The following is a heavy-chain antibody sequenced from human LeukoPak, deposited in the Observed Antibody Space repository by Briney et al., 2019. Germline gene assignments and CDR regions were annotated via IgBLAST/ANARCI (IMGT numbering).Heavy chain of an antibody. CDR3: VIDSSGAFGAFDI. D-gene: IGHD3-22*01. Sequence: PSETLSLTCAVYGGSFSAYYWSWIRQPPGKGLEWIGEINHSGSINYNASLKRRVAILVETYKKQFSLKLTSVTAADTAVYYCVIDSSGAFGAFDIWGQGTMVTVSS. CDR1: GGSFSAYY. CDR2: INHSGSI. J-gene: IGHJ3*02. V-gene: IGHV4-34*01.